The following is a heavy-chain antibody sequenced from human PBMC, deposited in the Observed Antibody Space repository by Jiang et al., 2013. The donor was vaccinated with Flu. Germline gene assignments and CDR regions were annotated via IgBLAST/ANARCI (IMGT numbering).Heavy chain of an antibody. V-gene: IGHV3-30*18. D-gene: IGHD1-26*01. CDR2: ISYDGSNR. CDR3: AKDLLPLIQSCPPDY. CDR1: GFTFSSYG. J-gene: IGHJ4*02. Sequence: QLLESGGGVVQPGRSLRLSCAASGFTFSSYGMHWVRQAPGKGLEWVAVISYDGSNRYYGDSVKGRFTISRDNSENTLYLQMNSLRAEDTAVYYCAKDLLPLIQSCPPDYWGQGTLVTVSS.